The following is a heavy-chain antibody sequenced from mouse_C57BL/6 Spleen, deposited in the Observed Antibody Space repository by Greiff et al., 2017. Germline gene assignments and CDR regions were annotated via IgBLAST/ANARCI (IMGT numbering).Heavy chain of an antibody. D-gene: IGHD1-1*01. J-gene: IGHJ4*01. CDR3: ARKGYYYGSSYYAMDY. V-gene: IGHV1-52*01. CDR1: GYTFTSYW. Sequence: QVQLQQPGAELVRPGSSVKLSCKASGYTFTSYWMHWVKQRPIQGLEWIGNIDPSDSETHYNQKFKDKATLTVDKSSSTAYMQLSSLTSDDSAVYYCARKGYYYGSSYYAMDYWGQGTSVTVSS. CDR2: IDPSDSET.